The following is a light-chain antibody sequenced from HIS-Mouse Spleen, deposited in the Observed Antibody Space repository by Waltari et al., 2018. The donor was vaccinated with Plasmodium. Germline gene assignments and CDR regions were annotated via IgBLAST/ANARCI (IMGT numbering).Light chain of an antibody. CDR2: DAS. CDR1: QSVSSY. CDR3: QQRSNWLT. Sequence: EIVLTPSPATLSSSPGERATLSCRASQSVSSYLAWYQQKPGQAPRLLIYDASNRATGIPARFSGSGSGTDFTLTISSLEPEDFAVYYCQQRSNWLTFGGGTKVEIK. V-gene: IGKV3-11*01. J-gene: IGKJ4*01.